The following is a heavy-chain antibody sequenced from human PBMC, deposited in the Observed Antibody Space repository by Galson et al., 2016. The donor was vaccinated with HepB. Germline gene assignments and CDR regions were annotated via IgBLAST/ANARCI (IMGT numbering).Heavy chain of an antibody. J-gene: IGHJ4*02. D-gene: IGHD6-19*01. Sequence: SVKVSCKASGYSFSSNGISWVRQAPGQGLEWMGWISGYNGNTNFAQKLKGRVTLTTDTSTSTVYMELRSLRSDDTAVYYCARSPVAGLYYFDYWGQGTRVTVSS. V-gene: IGHV1-18*01. CDR3: ARSPVAGLYYFDY. CDR2: ISGYNGNT. CDR1: GYSFSSNG.